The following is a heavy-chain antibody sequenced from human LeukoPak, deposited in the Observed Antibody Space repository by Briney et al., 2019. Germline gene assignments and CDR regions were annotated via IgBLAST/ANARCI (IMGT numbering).Heavy chain of an antibody. V-gene: IGHV5-51*01. Sequence: GESLKISCTGSGYSFTSCWIGWARQMPGRGLEWMGIIYPGDSDTRYSPYFQGQVTISADKSISTDYVQWSSLKASDTAMYYCARRVVVAGTNWFDPWGQGTLVTVSS. CDR3: ARRVVVAGTNWFDP. CDR1: GYSFTSCW. J-gene: IGHJ5*02. CDR2: IYPGDSDT. D-gene: IGHD6-19*01.